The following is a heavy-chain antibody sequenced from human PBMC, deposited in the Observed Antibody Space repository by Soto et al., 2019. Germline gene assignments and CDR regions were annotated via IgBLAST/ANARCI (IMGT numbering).Heavy chain of an antibody. Sequence: PSETLSLTCTVSGDSISSPDYYWSWIRLAPGKGLELIGYVYYRGSIYYSPSFESRVSKSVDTSKNQFSLRLTSVTAADSAMYFCARVTFTPNWFDSWGQGILVTVSS. CDR3: ARVTFTPNWFDS. CDR2: VYYRGSI. J-gene: IGHJ5*01. D-gene: IGHD3-3*02. CDR1: GDSISSPDYY. V-gene: IGHV4-30-4*01.